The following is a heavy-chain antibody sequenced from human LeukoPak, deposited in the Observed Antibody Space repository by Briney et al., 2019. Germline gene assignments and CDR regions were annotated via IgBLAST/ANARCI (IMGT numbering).Heavy chain of an antibody. CDR1: GYTFTSYD. Sequence: ASAKVSCKASGYTFTSYDINWVRQATGQGLEWMGWMNPNSGNTGYAQKFQGRVTMTRNTSISTAYMELSSLRSEDTAVYYCARGYFSSSSVGFGYWGQGTLVTVSS. V-gene: IGHV1-8*01. CDR2: MNPNSGNT. CDR3: ARGYFSSSSVGFGY. J-gene: IGHJ4*02. D-gene: IGHD6-6*01.